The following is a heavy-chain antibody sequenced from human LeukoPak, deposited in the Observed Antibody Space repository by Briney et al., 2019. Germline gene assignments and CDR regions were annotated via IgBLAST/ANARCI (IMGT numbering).Heavy chain of an antibody. J-gene: IGHJ4*02. CDR2: IYTSGST. D-gene: IGHD3-10*01. CDR3: ARFPAFDMVRGVIVTDY. Sequence: SETLSLTCTVSGGSISSYYWSWIRQPAGKGLEWIERIYTSGSTNYNPSLKSRVTMSVDTSKNQFSLKLSSVTAADTAVYYCARFPAFDMVRGVIVTDYWGQGTLVTVSS. V-gene: IGHV4-4*07. CDR1: GGSISSYY.